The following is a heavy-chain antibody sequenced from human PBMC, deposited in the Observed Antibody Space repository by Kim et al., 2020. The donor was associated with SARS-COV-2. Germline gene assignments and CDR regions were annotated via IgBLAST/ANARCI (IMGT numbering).Heavy chain of an antibody. CDR3: ATPGRGRVFDY. V-gene: IGHV4-39*01. Sequence: SETLSPTCAVSGGSISSSFYYWGWIRHPPGKGLEWIGTIYYSGGTYYNPSLKSRVTISVDTSKNQFSLKLSSVTAADTAVYYCATPGRGRVFDYWGQGTLVTVSS. CDR1: GGSISSSFYY. D-gene: IGHD1-26*01. J-gene: IGHJ4*02. CDR2: IYYSGGT.